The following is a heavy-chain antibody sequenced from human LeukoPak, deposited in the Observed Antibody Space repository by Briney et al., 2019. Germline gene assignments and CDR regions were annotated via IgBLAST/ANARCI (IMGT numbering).Heavy chain of an antibody. CDR2: ISWSSDTI. CDR1: GFTFGDYA. Sequence: GGSLRLSCAAAGFTFGDYAMHWVRQAPGKGLEWVSGISWSSDTIAYADSVKGRFTISRDTAKNSLYLQMNSLRPEDTALYYCAKVGGLGSFYRSPYFAYWGQGTLVTVSS. D-gene: IGHD3-10*01. CDR3: AKVGGLGSFYRSPYFAY. J-gene: IGHJ4*02. V-gene: IGHV3-9*01.